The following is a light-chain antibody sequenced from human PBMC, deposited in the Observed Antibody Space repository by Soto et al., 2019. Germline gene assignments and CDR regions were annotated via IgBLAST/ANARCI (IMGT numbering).Light chain of an antibody. Sequence: QSVLTQSSSASASLGSSVKLTCTLSSGHSSYIIAWHQQQPGKAPRYLMKLEGSGSYNKGSGVRDRFSGSSAGADRYLTISTLQFEDEADYYCETWDSNTRVFGGGTKLTVL. CDR1: SGHSSYI. CDR3: ETWDSNTRV. V-gene: IGLV4-60*02. CDR2: LEGSGSY. J-gene: IGLJ3*02.